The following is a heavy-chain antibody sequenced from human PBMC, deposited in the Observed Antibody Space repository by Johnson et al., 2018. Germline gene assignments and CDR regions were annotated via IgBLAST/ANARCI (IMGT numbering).Heavy chain of an antibody. D-gene: IGHD2-2*01. V-gene: IGHV3-30*03. CDR1: GFTFSNAW. CDR2: ISYDGSNK. CDR3: ARAAEGSSCERYFQH. Sequence: QVQLVESGGGLLKPGGSLRLSCAASGFTFSNAWMNWVRQAPGKGLEWVAVISYDGSNKYYADSVKGRFTISRDNSKNTLYLQMNSLRAGDTAVYYCARAAEGSSCERYFQHWGQGTLVTVSS. J-gene: IGHJ1*01.